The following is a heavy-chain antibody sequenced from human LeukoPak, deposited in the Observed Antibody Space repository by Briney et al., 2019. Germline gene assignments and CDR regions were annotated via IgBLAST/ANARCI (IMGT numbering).Heavy chain of an antibody. CDR1: GGSIGTFY. Sequence: PSETLSLTCTVSGGSIGTFYWSWIRQPPGKGLEWIGYVYYSGTTNYNPSLKSRLSMSVDTSKNQFSLNLSSVTAADTGVYFCARVDYGTATNWFDPWGQGILSPSPQ. CDR3: ARVDYGTATNWFDP. V-gene: IGHV4-59*01. D-gene: IGHD4/OR15-4a*01. CDR2: VYYSGTT. J-gene: IGHJ5*02.